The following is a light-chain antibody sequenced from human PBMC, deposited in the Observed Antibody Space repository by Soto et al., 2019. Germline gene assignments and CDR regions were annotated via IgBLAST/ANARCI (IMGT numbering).Light chain of an antibody. J-gene: IGLJ3*02. CDR1: SSDVGSYKL. CDR2: EVT. CDR3: CSYAGSTTWV. Sequence: QSALTQPASVSGSPGQPITISCSGTSSDVGSYKLVSWYKQHPGKAPKLMISEVTKRPSGISTRFSGSKSGNTASLTISGLQPEEESDYYCCSYAGSTTWVFGGGSKVTVL. V-gene: IGLV2-23*02.